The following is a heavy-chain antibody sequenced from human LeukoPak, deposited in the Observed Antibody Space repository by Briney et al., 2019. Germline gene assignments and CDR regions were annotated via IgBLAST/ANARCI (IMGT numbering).Heavy chain of an antibody. CDR3: TTDEDWNYACKDV. J-gene: IGHJ6*02. Sequence: PGGCLRLSCSAAGFTFNCAGMSWVRQVPWKGLEWVGQTVSEIDGGTTDYAAPVKGRFTISRDDSKSTLYLQMNSLKIEDTAVYYCTTDEDWNYACKDVWGQGATVIVSS. CDR1: GFTFNCAG. V-gene: IGHV3-15*04. CDR2: TVSEIDGGTT. D-gene: IGHD1-7*01.